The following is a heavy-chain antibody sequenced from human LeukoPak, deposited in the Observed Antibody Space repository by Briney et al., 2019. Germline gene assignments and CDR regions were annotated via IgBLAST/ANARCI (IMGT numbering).Heavy chain of an antibody. V-gene: IGHV1-18*01. J-gene: IGHJ3*02. CDR1: GYTFTTYG. CDR3: ARSYSSSWYDMSAFDI. D-gene: IGHD6-13*01. Sequence: ASVKVSCKASGYTFTTYGIGWVRQAPGQGLEWMGWISGYNGNTNYAQKFQGRVTMTTDTSTSTAYMELRSLRSDDTAVYFCARSYSSSWYDMSAFDIWGQGTMATVSS. CDR2: ISGYNGNT.